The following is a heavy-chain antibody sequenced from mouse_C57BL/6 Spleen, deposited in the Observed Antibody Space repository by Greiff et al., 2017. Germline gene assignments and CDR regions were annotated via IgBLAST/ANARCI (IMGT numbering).Heavy chain of an antibody. V-gene: IGHV1-39*01. J-gene: IGHJ1*03. Sequence: EVKLVESGPELVKPGASVKISCKASGYSFTDYNMNWVKQSNGKSLEWIGVINPNYGTTSYNQKFKGKATLTVDQSSSTAYMQLNSLTSEDSAVYYCARGGGSSYSWYFDVWGTGTTVTVSS. D-gene: IGHD1-1*01. CDR3: ARGGGSSYSWYFDV. CDR1: GYSFTDYN. CDR2: INPNYGTT.